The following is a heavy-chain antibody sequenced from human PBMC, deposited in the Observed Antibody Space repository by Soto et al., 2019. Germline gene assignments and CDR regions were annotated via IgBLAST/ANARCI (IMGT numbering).Heavy chain of an antibody. V-gene: IGHV1-69*01. D-gene: IGHD1-20*01. CDR1: GVTFSSET. CDR3: ATELGNNPASPFES. CDR2: IIPLFGTA. Sequence: QVQLVQSGAEVKKPGSSVKVSCKASGVTFSSETISWVRQAPGQGLEWLGGIIPLFGTANYAQKFQGRVTSTADESTSTLQIDLSSLRSDDTAVDYCATELGNNPASPFESWGQGTLVNVSS. J-gene: IGHJ4*02.